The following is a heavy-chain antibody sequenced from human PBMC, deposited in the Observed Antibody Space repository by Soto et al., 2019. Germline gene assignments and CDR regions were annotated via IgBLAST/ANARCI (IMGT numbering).Heavy chain of an antibody. J-gene: IGHJ6*03. Sequence: SETLSLTCTVSGGSISSGGYYWSWIRQHPGKGLEWIGYIYYSGSTYYNTYLKSRVTISVDTSKNQFSLKLSSVTAADTAVYYCAREINFWSGYDHNYYMDVWGKGTTVTVSS. V-gene: IGHV4-31*03. D-gene: IGHD3-3*01. CDR1: GGSISSGGYY. CDR3: AREINFWSGYDHNYYMDV. CDR2: IYYSGST.